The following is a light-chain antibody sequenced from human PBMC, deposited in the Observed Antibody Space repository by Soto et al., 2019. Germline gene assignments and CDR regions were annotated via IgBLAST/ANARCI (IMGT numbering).Light chain of an antibody. V-gene: IGLV1-44*01. J-gene: IGLJ1*01. Sequence: QSVLTQPPSASGTPGQRVTISCSGSSSNIGSNTVNWYQQLPGTVPKLLIYNSYQRPSGVPDRFSASKSGTSASLAISGLQSEDEADYSCSAWDASLNGYVFGTGTKVTVL. CDR3: SAWDASLNGYV. CDR2: NSY. CDR1: SSNIGSNT.